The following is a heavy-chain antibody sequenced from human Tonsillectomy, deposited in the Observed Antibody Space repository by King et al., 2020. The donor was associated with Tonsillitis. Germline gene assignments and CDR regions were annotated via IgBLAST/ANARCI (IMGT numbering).Heavy chain of an antibody. V-gene: IGHV5-51*01. Sequence: QLVQSGAEVKKPGESLKISCKVSGYRFTTYWIGWVRQMPGKGLEWMGIIYPGDSDTRYSPSFLGQVTISADKSISTAYLQWSSLKASDTAMYYCARLERYGDLMYYYYGMDVWGQGTTVTVSS. CDR1: GYRFTTYW. J-gene: IGHJ6*02. CDR3: ARLERYGDLMYYYYGMDV. D-gene: IGHD4-17*01. CDR2: IYPGDSDT.